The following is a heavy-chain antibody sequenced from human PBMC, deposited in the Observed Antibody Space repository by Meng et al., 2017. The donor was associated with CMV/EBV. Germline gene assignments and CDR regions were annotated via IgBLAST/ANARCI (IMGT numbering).Heavy chain of an antibody. V-gene: IGHV3-23*01. CDR2: VSGSGDDT. Sequence: AAADFTFVSDIRSWVRQAPGKGLEWVSSVSGSGDDTYYADSVKGRFTISRDNSKNTLFLHMSSLRAEDTATYYCAKGGWTSGWYFPVWGQGTLVTVSS. J-gene: IGHJ4*02. D-gene: IGHD6-13*01. CDR3: AKGGWTSGWYFPV. CDR1: DFTFVSDI.